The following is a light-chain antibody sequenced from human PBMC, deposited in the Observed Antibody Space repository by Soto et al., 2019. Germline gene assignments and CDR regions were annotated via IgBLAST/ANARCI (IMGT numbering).Light chain of an antibody. Sequence: SVLTQPPTVSWAPGQRVTISCTGSSSNIGAGYDVHWYQQLPGRAPKLLIYANSNRPSGVPDRFSGSRSGTSASLAITGLQAEDEADYSCKSYDSSLSGFYVFGTGTKVTVL. V-gene: IGLV1-40*01. J-gene: IGLJ1*01. CDR1: SSNIGAGYD. CDR2: ANS. CDR3: KSYDSSLSGFYV.